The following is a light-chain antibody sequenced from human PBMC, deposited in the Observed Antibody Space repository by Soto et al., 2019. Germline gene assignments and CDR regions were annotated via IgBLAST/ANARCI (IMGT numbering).Light chain of an antibody. CDR2: KAS. CDR1: QSVSGW. V-gene: IGKV1-5*03. Sequence: DIQMTQSPSTLSASVGDRVTITCRASQSVSGWLTWFQQKPGRAPKLLIYKASSLESGVPSRFSGSGFGTKITLTINSLQPDDFATYYCQQYNSYWTFGQGTKVEMK. J-gene: IGKJ1*01. CDR3: QQYNSYWT.